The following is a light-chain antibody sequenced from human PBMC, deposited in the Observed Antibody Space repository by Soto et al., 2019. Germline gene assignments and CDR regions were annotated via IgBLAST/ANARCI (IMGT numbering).Light chain of an antibody. CDR2: GAS. Sequence: ESVLTQSPGTLSLSPGERATLSCRASQSVSSSYLACYQQKRGQAPRLLVYGASSRATGIPDRFSGSGSGTDFTLTISILEPADLALYYCQQYGSAPTFGGGTKVEIK. V-gene: IGKV3-20*01. J-gene: IGKJ4*01. CDR3: QQYGSAPT. CDR1: QSVSSSY.